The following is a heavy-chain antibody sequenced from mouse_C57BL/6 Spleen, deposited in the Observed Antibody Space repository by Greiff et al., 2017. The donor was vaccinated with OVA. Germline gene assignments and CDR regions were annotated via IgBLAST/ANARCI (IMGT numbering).Heavy chain of an antibody. CDR1: GFTFSSYG. CDR2: ISSGGSYT. J-gene: IGHJ2*01. Sequence: EVKLMESGGDLVKPGGSLKLSCAASGFTFSSYGMSWVRQTPDKRLEWVATISSGGSYTYYPDSVKGRFTISRDNAKNTLYLQMSSLKSEDTAMYYCARQRGGPTTDYFDYWGQGTTLTVSS. CDR3: ARQRGGPTTDYFDY. V-gene: IGHV5-6*01. D-gene: IGHD1-1*01.